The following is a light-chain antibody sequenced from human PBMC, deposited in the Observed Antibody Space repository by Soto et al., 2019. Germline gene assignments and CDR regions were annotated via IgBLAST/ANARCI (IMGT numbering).Light chain of an antibody. Sequence: QSALTQPASVSGSPGQSITISCTGTSSDVGGYNYVSWYQQHPGKAPKLMIYEVNNRPSGVSNRFSGSKSGNTASLTISGLQAEDEADYYCSSYTTSSTHVVFGGGTKLTDL. CDR1: SSDVGGYNY. CDR2: EVN. CDR3: SSYTTSSTHVV. V-gene: IGLV2-14*01. J-gene: IGLJ2*01.